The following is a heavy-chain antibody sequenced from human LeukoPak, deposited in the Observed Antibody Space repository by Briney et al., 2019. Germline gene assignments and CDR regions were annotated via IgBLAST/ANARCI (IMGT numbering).Heavy chain of an antibody. CDR1: GYTFTSYG. CDR3: ARGIDYSNLGGDGYYYMDV. D-gene: IGHD4-11*01. Sequence: ASVKVSCKASGYTFTSYGISWVRQAPGQGLEWMGWISAYNGNTNYAQKLQGRVTMTTDTSTSTAYMELRSLRSDDTAVYYCARGIDYSNLGGDGYYYMDVWGKGTTVTVSS. V-gene: IGHV1-18*01. CDR2: ISAYNGNT. J-gene: IGHJ6*03.